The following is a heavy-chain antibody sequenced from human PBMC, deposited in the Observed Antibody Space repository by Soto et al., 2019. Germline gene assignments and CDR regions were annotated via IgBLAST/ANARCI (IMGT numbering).Heavy chain of an antibody. V-gene: IGHV1-46*03. Sequence: ASVKVSCKASGYTFTSYYMHWVRQAPGQGLEWMGIINPSGGSTSYAQKFQGRVTMTRDTSTSTVYMELSSLRSEDTAVYYCARLVVPAAMRGAFDILGQGTMVTVSS. CDR3: ARLVVPAAMRGAFDI. CDR2: INPSGGST. J-gene: IGHJ3*02. CDR1: GYTFTSYY. D-gene: IGHD2-2*01.